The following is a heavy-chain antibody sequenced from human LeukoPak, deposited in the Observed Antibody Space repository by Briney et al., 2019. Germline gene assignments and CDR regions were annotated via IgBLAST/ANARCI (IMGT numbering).Heavy chain of an antibody. J-gene: IGHJ4*02. CDR1: GYNFTTFW. V-gene: IGHV5-51*01. CDR2: INPSDSDT. CDR3: ASFHISGKSYNGLHY. D-gene: IGHD3-10*01. Sequence: GESLKISCKTSGYNFTTFWIGWVRQLPGKGLEWMGIINPSDSDTRYSPSFQGQVTISADKSINTVYLHWNSLKASDTAMYYCASFHISGKSYNGLHYWGQGTLVTVSS.